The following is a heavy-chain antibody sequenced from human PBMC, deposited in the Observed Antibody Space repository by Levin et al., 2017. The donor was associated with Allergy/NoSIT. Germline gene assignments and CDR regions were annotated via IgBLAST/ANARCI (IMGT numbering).Heavy chain of an antibody. CDR3: AGPYYYRMAV. V-gene: IGHV4/OR15-8*02. CDR2: ISHSGNT. CDR1: GGSITSGSW. J-gene: IGHJ6*03. Sequence: SQTLSLTCVVSGGSITSGSWWSWVRQPPGKGLEWIGEISHSGNTHYSPSLRSRVTITIDESKTQFSLSLDPVTAAETAVYFCAGPYYYRMAVWGKGTTVTVS.